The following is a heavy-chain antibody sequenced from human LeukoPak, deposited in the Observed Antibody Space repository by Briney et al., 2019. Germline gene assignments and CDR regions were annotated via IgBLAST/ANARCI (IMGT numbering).Heavy chain of an antibody. J-gene: IGHJ6*02. CDR3: ATRSSGYYYGMDV. CDR1: GGSVSSGFYY. D-gene: IGHD6-6*01. V-gene: IGHV4-61*01. Sequence: PSETLSLTCTVSGGSVSSGFYYWSWIRQPSGKGLEWIGYISYSGSTNYNPSLRSRVTISIDTSKNQFSLKLSSVTAADTAVYYCATRSSGYYYGMDVWGQGTTVTVSS. CDR2: ISYSGST.